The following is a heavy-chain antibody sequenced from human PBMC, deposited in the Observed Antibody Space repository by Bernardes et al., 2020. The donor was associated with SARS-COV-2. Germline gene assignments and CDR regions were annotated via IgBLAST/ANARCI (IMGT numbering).Heavy chain of an antibody. CDR2: ISPGGRTT. CDR3: AREYTYGFDS. J-gene: IGHJ4*02. CDR1: GFTFSSYV. V-gene: IGHV3-48*03. Sequence: GGSLRLSCAASGFTFSSYVMNWVRQAPGKGLEWVSYISPGGRTTYYADSVKGRFTISRDNAKNSLYLQMNSLRAEDTAVYYCAREYTYGFDSWGQETLVTVYS. D-gene: IGHD5-18*01.